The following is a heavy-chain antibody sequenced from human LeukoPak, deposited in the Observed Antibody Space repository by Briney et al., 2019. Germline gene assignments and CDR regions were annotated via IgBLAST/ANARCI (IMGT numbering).Heavy chain of an antibody. V-gene: IGHV3-30*04. CDR3: ARDPRIAAAGYYFDY. Sequence: GGSLRLSCAASGFTFSSYAMHWVRQAPGKGLEWVAVISYDGSNKYNADSVKGRFTISRDNSKNTLYLQMNSLRAEDTAVYYCARDPRIAAAGYYFDYWGQGTLVTVSS. D-gene: IGHD6-13*01. CDR1: GFTFSSYA. CDR2: ISYDGSNK. J-gene: IGHJ4*02.